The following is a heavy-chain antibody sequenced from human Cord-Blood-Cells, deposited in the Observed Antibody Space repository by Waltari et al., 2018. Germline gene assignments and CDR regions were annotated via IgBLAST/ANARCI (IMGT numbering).Heavy chain of an antibody. CDR3: AKGGSSNDY. V-gene: IGHV3-30*02. CDR1: GFTFSSYG. J-gene: IGHJ4*02. CDR2: VRYDGSNK. Sequence: QVQLVESGGGVVQPGGSLRLSCAASGFTFSSYGMHWVRQAPGKGLEWVAFVRYDGSNKYDADSVKGRVTIARDNSKNTLYLQMNSLRAEDTAVYYCAKGGSSNDYWGQGTLVTVSS. D-gene: IGHD6-6*01.